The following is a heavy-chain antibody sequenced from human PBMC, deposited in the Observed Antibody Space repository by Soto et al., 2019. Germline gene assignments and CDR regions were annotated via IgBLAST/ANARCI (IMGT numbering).Heavy chain of an antibody. CDR3: ARDRYGFANVTYYYYGMDV. CDR2: ISRSGSTI. Sequence: PGWALRLSCEAAGFIFSDYYMSWIRQAPGKGLEWVSYISRSGSTINYADSVKGRFTISRDNAKNLLYLQMNTLRAEDTAVYYCARDRYGFANVTYYYYGMDVWGQGTTVTGSS. D-gene: IGHD2-21*01. V-gene: IGHV3-11*01. J-gene: IGHJ6*02. CDR1: GFIFSDYY.